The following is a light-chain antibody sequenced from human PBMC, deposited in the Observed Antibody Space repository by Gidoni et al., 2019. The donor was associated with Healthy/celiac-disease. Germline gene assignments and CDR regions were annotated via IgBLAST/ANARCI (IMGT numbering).Light chain of an antibody. J-gene: IGKJ1*01. V-gene: IGKV1-NL1*01. CDR2: AAS. CDR1: QGISNS. CDR3: QKYYSTRWT. Sequence: DIQMTQSPSSLSASVGDRVTITCRASQGISNSLAWYQQKPGKAPKLLLYAASRLESGVPSRFSGSGSGTDYTLTISSLQPEDFSTYYCQKYYSTRWTFGQGTKVEIK.